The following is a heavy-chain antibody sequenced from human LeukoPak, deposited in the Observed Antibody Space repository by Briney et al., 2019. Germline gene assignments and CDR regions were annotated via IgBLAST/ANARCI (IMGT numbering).Heavy chain of an antibody. CDR2: ITWHGRST. Sequence: GGSLRLPCAASGFIFDDFSMFWVRQAPGKGLEWVSSITWHGRSTAYADSVRGRFSISRDNARNSLYLQMNSLRPEDTAFYYCTKATTRRVPAARIDSWGQGTLVTVSS. J-gene: IGHJ4*02. V-gene: IGHV3-9*01. CDR1: GFIFDDFS. CDR3: TKATTRRVPAARIDS. D-gene: IGHD6-13*01.